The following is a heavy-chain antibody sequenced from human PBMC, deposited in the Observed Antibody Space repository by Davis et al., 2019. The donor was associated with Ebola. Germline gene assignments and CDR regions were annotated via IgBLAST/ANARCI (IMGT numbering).Heavy chain of an antibody. Sequence: ASAKVSCKASAYTFTNYGISWVRQAPGQGLEWMGIINPSGGSTSYAQKFQRRVTMTRDTSTSTVYMELSSLRSEDTAAYYCAKAYQLLRPDWFDPWGQGTLVTVSS. V-gene: IGHV1-46*01. D-gene: IGHD2-2*01. J-gene: IGHJ5*02. CDR2: INPSGGST. CDR1: AYTFTNYG. CDR3: AKAYQLLRPDWFDP.